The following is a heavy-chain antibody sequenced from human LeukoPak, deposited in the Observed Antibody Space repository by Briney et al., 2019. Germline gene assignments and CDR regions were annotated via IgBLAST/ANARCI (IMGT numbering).Heavy chain of an antibody. V-gene: IGHV4-30-2*02. CDR3: ARRILPHALDY. CDR1: GGSISSGGYS. J-gene: IGHJ4*02. CDR2: IYHSGST. Sequence: SETLSLTCAVSGGSISSGGYSWSWIRQPPGKGLEWIGYIYHSGSTYYNPSLKSRVTISVDTSKNQFSLKLSSVTAADTAVYYCARRILPHALDYWGQGTLVTVSS. D-gene: IGHD1-14*01.